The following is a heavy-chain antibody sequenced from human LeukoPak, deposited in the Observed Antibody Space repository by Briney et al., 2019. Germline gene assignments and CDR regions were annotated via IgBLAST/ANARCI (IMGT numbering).Heavy chain of an antibody. CDR2: INPNSGGT. CDR1: GYTFTGYY. CDR3: ARSLGYCSGGSCRGY. J-gene: IGHJ4*02. D-gene: IGHD2-15*01. V-gene: IGHV1-2*02. Sequence: ASVKVSCKASGYTFTGYYMHWVRQAPGQGLEWMGWINPNSGGTNYAQKFQGRVTMTRDTSISTAYMELSRLRSDDTAVYYCARSLGYCSGGSCRGYWGQGTLVTVSS.